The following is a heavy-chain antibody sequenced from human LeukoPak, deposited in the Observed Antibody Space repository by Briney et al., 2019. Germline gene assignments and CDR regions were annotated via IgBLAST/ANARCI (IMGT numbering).Heavy chain of an antibody. J-gene: IGHJ4*02. CDR1: GFTFRNHW. D-gene: IGHD3-22*01. Sequence: GGSLRLSCAASGFTFRNHWMHWVRQAPGKGLVWVSRMNTDGSNIAYADSVKGRFTISRDNSKNTLYLQMNSLRAEDTGVYYCARDSYTSGDYWGQGTLVTVSS. CDR3: ARDSYTSGDY. CDR2: MNTDGSNI. V-gene: IGHV3-74*01.